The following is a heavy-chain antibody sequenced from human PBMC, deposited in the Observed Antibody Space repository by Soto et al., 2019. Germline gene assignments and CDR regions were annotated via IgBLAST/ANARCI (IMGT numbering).Heavy chain of an antibody. CDR1: GYTFTSYG. D-gene: IGHD2-21*02. J-gene: IGHJ6*02. Sequence: QVQLVHSGAEVKKPGASVKVSCKASGYTFTSYGITWVRQAPGQGLEWMGGISAYNGNTNYAQKLQGRVTMTTDTSTSTAYMELRSLRSDDTAVYYCARASSYCGGDCYYYYGMDVWGQGTTVTVSS. CDR3: ARASSYCGGDCYYYYGMDV. CDR2: ISAYNGNT. V-gene: IGHV1-18*01.